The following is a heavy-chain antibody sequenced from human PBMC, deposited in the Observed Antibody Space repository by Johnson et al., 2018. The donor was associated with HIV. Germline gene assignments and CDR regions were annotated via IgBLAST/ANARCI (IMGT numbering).Heavy chain of an antibody. V-gene: IGHV3-23*04. CDR2: ISGSAIST. CDR1: GFTFSSYA. CDR3: AKERQLVRAFDI. D-gene: IGHD6-6*01. Sequence: VQLVESGGGLVQPGRSLRLSCAASGFTFSSYAMSWVRQAPGKGLEWVSAISGSAISTYYADSVKGRFTISRDNSKNTLYLQMSSLRTEDTAVYYCAKERQLVRAFDIWGQGTMVTVSS. J-gene: IGHJ3*02.